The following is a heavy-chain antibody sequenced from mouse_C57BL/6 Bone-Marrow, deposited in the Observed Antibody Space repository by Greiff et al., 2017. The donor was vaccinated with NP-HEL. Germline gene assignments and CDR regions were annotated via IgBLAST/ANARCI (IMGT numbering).Heavy chain of an antibody. D-gene: IGHD1-1*01. CDR2: IYPRSGNT. J-gene: IGHJ4*01. CDR3: ARGVTTVVATVDY. CDR1: GYTFTSYG. Sequence: VQLQQSGAELARPGASVKLSCKASGYTFTSYGISWVKQRTGQGLEWIGEIYPRSGNTYYNDKFKGKATLTADKSSSTAYMELRSLTSEDSAVYFCARGVTTVVATVDYWGQGTSVTVSS. V-gene: IGHV1-81*01.